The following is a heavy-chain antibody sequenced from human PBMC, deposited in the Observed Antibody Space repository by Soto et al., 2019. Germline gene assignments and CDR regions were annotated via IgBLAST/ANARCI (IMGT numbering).Heavy chain of an antibody. V-gene: IGHV1-69*13. D-gene: IGHD2-15*01. CDR3: ATYSAVMAAAPGAFFDC. CDR1: GGTFSSYA. Sequence: SVQVSCKASGGTFSSYAISWVRQAPGQGLEWMGGIIPIFGTANYAQKFQGRVTITADESTSTAYMELSSLRSEDTAVYYCATYSAVMAAAPGAFFDCWGQGTLVTVSS. CDR2: IIPIFGTA. J-gene: IGHJ4*02.